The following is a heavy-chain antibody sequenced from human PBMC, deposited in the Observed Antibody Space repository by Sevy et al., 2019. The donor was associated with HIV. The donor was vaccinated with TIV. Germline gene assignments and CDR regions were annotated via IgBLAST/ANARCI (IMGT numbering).Heavy chain of an antibody. V-gene: IGHV3-48*03. CDR3: ARAPCGGGGDCYSILGAFDI. Sequence: GGSLRLSCAASGFTFSSYEMNWVRQAPGKGLEWVSYISSSGSTIYYADSVKGRFTISRDNAKNSLYLQMNSLRAEDTAVYYCARAPCGGGGDCYSILGAFDIWGQGTMVTVSS. D-gene: IGHD2-21*02. J-gene: IGHJ3*02. CDR2: ISSSGSTI. CDR1: GFTFSSYE.